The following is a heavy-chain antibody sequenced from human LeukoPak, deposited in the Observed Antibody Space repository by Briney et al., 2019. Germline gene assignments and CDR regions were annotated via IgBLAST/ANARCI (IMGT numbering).Heavy chain of an antibody. CDR2: ISSSSSYI. Sequence: GGSLRLSCAASGFTFSSYSMNWVRQAPGKGLEWVSSISSSSSYIYYADSVKGRFTISRDNAKNSLYLQMNSLRAEDTAVYYCARQGVWGVLPGAINHWDQGTLVIVSS. V-gene: IGHV3-21*01. CDR3: ARQGVWGVLPGAINH. CDR1: GFTFSSYS. D-gene: IGHD3-16*01. J-gene: IGHJ4*02.